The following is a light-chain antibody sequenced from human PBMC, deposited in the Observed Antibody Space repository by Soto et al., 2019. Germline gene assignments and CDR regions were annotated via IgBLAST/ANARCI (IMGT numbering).Light chain of an antibody. V-gene: IGKV3-20*01. Sequence: EIVLTQSPGTLSLSPGERGTLSCRASQSVSNNYLAWYQRKPGQAPRLLIYGASSRATGIPDRFSGSGSGTDFTLTISRLDPGDFAVYYCRQYGGSPLYTVGQGTKLEIK. J-gene: IGKJ2*01. CDR1: QSVSNNY. CDR2: GAS. CDR3: RQYGGSPLYT.